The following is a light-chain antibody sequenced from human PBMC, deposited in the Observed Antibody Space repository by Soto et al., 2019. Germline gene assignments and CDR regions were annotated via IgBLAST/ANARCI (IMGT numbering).Light chain of an antibody. CDR2: GAS. V-gene: IGKV3-20*01. CDR1: QSVSTN. CDR3: QQYGSSRT. J-gene: IGKJ1*01. Sequence: EVVLTQSPGTLSLSPGERATLSCRASQSVSTNLAWYQQRPGQAPRLLIYGASSRATDIPDRFSGSGSGTKFTLTISGLEPEDFAVYYCQQYGSSRTFGQGTRWIS.